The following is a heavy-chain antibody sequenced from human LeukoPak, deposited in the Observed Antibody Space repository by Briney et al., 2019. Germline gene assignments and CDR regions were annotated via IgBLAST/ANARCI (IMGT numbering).Heavy chain of an antibody. V-gene: IGHV3-30-3*01. CDR1: GFTFSSYA. CDR2: MSFDGTHI. J-gene: IGHJ6*02. CDR3: ARCSGYGMDV. Sequence: PGGSLRLSCAASGFTFSSYAMHWVRQAPGKRLEWVAVMSFDGTHIYYADSVKGRFTISRDNSKNTLYLQMNSLRAEDTAVYYCARCSGYGMDVWGQGTTVTVSS. D-gene: IGHD3-10*02.